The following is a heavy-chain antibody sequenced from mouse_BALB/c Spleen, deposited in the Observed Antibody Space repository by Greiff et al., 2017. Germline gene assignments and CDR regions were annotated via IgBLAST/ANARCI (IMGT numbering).Heavy chain of an antibody. V-gene: IGHV1-87*01. Sequence: VQLQQSGAELARPGASVKLSCKASGYTFTSYWMQWVKQRPGQGLEWIGAIYPGDGDTRYTQKFKGKATLTADKSSSTAYMQLSSLASEDSAVHYCARDGYDAYAMDYWGQGTSVTVSS. CDR3: ARDGYDAYAMDY. D-gene: IGHD2-2*01. CDR1: GYTFTSYW. CDR2: IYPGDGDT. J-gene: IGHJ4*01.